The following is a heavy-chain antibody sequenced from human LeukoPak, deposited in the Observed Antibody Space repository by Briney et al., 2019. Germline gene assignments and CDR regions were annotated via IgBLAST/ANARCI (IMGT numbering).Heavy chain of an antibody. CDR3: ATSAGLPYYYYYYMDV. CDR2: LYTGGGT. D-gene: IGHD6-19*01. CDR1: GFSVRTTY. Sequence: GGSLRLSCAASGFSVRTTYMSWVRQAPGKGLECVSVLYTGGGTDHADSVKGRFTISRDNSKNTLYLQMNSLRAEDTAVYYCATSAGLPYYYYYYMDVWGKGTTVTISS. V-gene: IGHV3-53*01. J-gene: IGHJ6*03.